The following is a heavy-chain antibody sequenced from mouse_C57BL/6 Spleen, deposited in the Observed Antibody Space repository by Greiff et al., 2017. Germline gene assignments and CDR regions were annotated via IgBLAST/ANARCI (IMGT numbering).Heavy chain of an antibody. CDR3: ALYDYDGFAY. CDR1: GFNIKDYY. Sequence: SGAELVKPGASVKLSCTASGFNIKDYYMHWVKQRTEQGLEWIGRIDPEDGETKYAAKFQGKATITADTSSNTAYLQLSSLTSEDTAVYYCALYDYDGFAYWGQGTLVTVSA. J-gene: IGHJ3*01. CDR2: IDPEDGET. V-gene: IGHV14-2*01. D-gene: IGHD2-4*01.